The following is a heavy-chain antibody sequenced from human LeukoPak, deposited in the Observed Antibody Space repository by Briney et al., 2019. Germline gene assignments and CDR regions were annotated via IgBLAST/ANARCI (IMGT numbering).Heavy chain of an antibody. D-gene: IGHD3-3*01. Sequence: GGSLRLSCAASGFTVRSNYMSWVRQAPGKGLEWVSVIYSGGSTYYTDAVKGRFTISRDNSKNTLYLQMNSLRAEDTAVYYCARAGGDYDFWSGYYRVAAFDIWGQGTMVTVSS. CDR2: IYSGGST. CDR1: GFTVRSNY. J-gene: IGHJ3*02. CDR3: ARAGGDYDFWSGYYRVAAFDI. V-gene: IGHV3-66*01.